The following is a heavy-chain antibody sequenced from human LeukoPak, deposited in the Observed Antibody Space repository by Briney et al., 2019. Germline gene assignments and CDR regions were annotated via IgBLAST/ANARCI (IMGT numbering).Heavy chain of an antibody. CDR1: GGTFSSYA. CDR2: IIPILGIA. V-gene: IGHV1-69*04. Sequence: RASVKVSCKASGGTFSSYAISWVRQAPGQGLEWMGRIIPILGIANYAQKFQGRVTITADRSTSTAYMELSSLRSEDTAVYYYARDIPYYGSGSYFWDYWGQGTLVTVSS. CDR3: ARDIPYYGSGSYFWDY. J-gene: IGHJ4*02. D-gene: IGHD3-10*01.